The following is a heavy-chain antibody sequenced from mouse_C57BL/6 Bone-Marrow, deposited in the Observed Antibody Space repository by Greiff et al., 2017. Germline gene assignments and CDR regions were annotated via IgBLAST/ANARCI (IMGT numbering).Heavy chain of an antibody. CDR3: ARDEPDGYYAMDY. CDR2: SRNKANDYTT. Sequence: EVKLMESGGGLVQSGRSLRLSCATSGFTFSDFYMEWVRQAPGKGLEWIAASRNKANDYTTEYSASVKGRFIVSRDTSQSILYLQMNALRAEDAAIYDCARDEPDGYYAMDYWGQGTSVTVSS. D-gene: IGHD2-3*01. CDR1: GFTFSDFY. J-gene: IGHJ4*01. V-gene: IGHV7-1*01.